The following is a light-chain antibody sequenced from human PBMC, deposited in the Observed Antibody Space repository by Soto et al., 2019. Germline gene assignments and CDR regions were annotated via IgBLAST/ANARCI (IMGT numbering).Light chain of an antibody. J-gene: IGKJ1*01. CDR2: GAS. CDR1: QSVSSNY. V-gene: IGKV3-20*01. CDR3: QKYKNWPWT. Sequence: EIVLTQSPGTLSLSPGESATLSCRASQSVSSNYLAWYQQKPGQAPRLLIYGASTRATGIPDRFSGSGSGTDFTLTINSLQPEDFAVYYCQKYKNWPWTFGQGTKVDIK.